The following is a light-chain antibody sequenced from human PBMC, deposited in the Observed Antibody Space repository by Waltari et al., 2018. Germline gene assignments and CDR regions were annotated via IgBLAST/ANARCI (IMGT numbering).Light chain of an antibody. CDR1: SGSIASNY. CDR2: EYN. V-gene: IGLV6-57*01. CDR3: QSYDSSNRV. Sequence: NFMLTQPHSVSESPGKTVTISCTRRSGSIASNYVQWYQQRPGSSPTTVIYEYNQRPSGVPDRFSGSIDSSSNSASLTISGLKTEDEADYYCQSYDSSNRVFGGGTKLTVL. J-gene: IGLJ3*02.